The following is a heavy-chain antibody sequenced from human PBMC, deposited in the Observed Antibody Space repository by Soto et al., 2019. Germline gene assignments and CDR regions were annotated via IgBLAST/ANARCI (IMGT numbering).Heavy chain of an antibody. CDR1: GFTFSIYA. CDR3: AKATETTDTTLYYYYSMDV. CDR2: ISGSGRTT. Sequence: EVQLLESGGGLVQPGGSLSLSCAASGFTFSIYAMSWVRQAPGKGLEWGSAISGSGRTTYYADYVKGRFTISRDNSKNTLYLEMNSLRAEHTAVYYCAKATETTDTTLYYYYSMDVWGQGTTVTVSS. J-gene: IGHJ6*02. D-gene: IGHD4-17*01. V-gene: IGHV3-23*01.